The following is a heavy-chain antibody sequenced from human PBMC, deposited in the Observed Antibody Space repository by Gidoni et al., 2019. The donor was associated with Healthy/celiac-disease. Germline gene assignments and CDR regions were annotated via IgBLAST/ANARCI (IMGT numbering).Heavy chain of an antibody. CDR3: THRGRGSNWGFYFDY. J-gene: IGHJ4*02. CDR1: GFSLSTSGVA. CDR2: IYWDDDK. Sequence: QITLKESCPTLVKPTQTLTLTCTFSGFSLSTSGVAVGWIRQPPGKALEWLALIYWDDDKLYSPSLKSRLTITKDTSKDQVVLTMTNMDPVDTATYYCTHRGRGSNWGFYFDYWGQGTLVTVFS. D-gene: IGHD7-27*01. V-gene: IGHV2-5*02.